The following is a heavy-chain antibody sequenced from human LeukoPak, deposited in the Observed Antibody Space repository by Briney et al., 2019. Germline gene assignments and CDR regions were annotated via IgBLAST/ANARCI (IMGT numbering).Heavy chain of an antibody. Sequence: GASVKVSCKASGYTFSNYYMHWVRQAPGQGLEWMGIINPSGGSTSYAQKFQGRVTMTRDMSTSTVYMELSSLRSEDTAVYYCARVLAVAGTIVDRGWFDPWGQGTLVTVSS. CDR1: GYTFSNYY. CDR2: INPSGGST. J-gene: IGHJ5*02. V-gene: IGHV1-46*01. D-gene: IGHD6-19*01. CDR3: ARVLAVAGTIVDRGWFDP.